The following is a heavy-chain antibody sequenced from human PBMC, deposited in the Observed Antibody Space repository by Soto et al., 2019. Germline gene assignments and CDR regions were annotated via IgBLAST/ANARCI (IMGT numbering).Heavy chain of an antibody. D-gene: IGHD2-15*01. Sequence: EVQVLEAGGGLVQPGGALRLSCEGSGFTVSSHAMTWVRQAPGKGPEWVSTVTADGGTYYADSVKGGFAMSRDTSVNTLYFQMNSLGALDTAAYYCAPHVSCSGSIFHYDPFANWGQGTMVTVSS. CDR3: APHVSCSGSIFHYDPFAN. CDR1: GFTVSSHA. J-gene: IGHJ3*02. CDR2: VTADGGT. V-gene: IGHV3-23*01.